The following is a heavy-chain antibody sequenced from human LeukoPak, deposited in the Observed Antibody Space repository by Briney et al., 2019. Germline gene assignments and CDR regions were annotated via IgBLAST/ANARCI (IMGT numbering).Heavy chain of an antibody. D-gene: IGHD3-3*01. CDR1: GFTVSSNY. J-gene: IGHJ4*02. Sequence: PGGSLRLSCAASGFTVSSNYMSWVRQAPGKGLEWVSVIYSGGSTYYADSVKGRFTISRDNSKNTLYLQMGSLRAEDMAVYYCASGAGDFWSPPFDYWGQGTLVTVSS. CDR3: ASGAGDFWSPPFDY. CDR2: IYSGGST. V-gene: IGHV3-66*01.